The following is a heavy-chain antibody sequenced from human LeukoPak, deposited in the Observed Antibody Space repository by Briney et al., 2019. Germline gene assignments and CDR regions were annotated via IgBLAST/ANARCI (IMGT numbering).Heavy chain of an antibody. CDR3: ARSIAAAVTDAFDI. V-gene: IGHV1-2*02. D-gene: IGHD6-13*01. CDR1: GYTFTGYY. J-gene: IGHJ3*02. Sequence: GASVKVSCKASGYTFTGYYMHWVRQAPGQGLEWMGWINPNSGGTNYAQKFQGRVTMTRDTSISTAYMELSRLRSDDTAVYYCARSIAAAVTDAFDIWGQGTMVTVSS. CDR2: INPNSGGT.